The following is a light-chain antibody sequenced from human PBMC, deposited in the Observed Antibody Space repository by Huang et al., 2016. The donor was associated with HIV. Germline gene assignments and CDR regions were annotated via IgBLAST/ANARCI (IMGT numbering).Light chain of an antibody. V-gene: IGKV3-20*01. CDR1: QSVSSNY. CDR2: GAS. J-gene: IGKJ4*01. CDR3: QRYGTSALA. Sequence: IVLTQSPGTLSLSPGQRATLSCRASQSVSSNYLAWYQQKPGQAPRLLLYGASSRASGIPDRFSGSGSGTDFTLTISRLEPEDFAVYFCQRYGTSALAFGGGTRVDIK.